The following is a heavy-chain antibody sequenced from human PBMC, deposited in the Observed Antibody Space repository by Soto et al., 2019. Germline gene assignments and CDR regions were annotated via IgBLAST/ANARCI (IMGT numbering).Heavy chain of an antibody. V-gene: IGHV3-23*01. CDR2: ISGSGGST. J-gene: IGHJ4*02. CDR3: AKDSSPQIPIGELPFDY. Sequence: GGSVRLSCAASGVTFSSYAMSWVRQAPGKGLEWVSAISGSGGSTYYADSVKGRFTISRDNSKNTLYLQMNSLRAEDTAVHYCAKDSSPQIPIGELPFDYWGQGTLVTVSS. D-gene: IGHD3-10*01. CDR1: GVTFSSYA.